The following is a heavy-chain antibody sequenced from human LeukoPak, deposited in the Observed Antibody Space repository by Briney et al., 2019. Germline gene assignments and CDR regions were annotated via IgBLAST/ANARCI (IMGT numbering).Heavy chain of an antibody. CDR1: GGSISSGGYY. D-gene: IGHD6-13*01. J-gene: IGHJ5*02. V-gene: IGHV4-31*03. Sequence: SETLSLTCTVSGGSISSGGYYWSWIRQHPGKGLEWIGYIYYSGSTYYNPSLKSRVTISVDTSKNQFSLKLSSVTAADTAVYYCARGAPPYGSSPRGCWFDPWGQGTLVTVSS. CDR2: IYYSGST. CDR3: ARGAPPYGSSPRGCWFDP.